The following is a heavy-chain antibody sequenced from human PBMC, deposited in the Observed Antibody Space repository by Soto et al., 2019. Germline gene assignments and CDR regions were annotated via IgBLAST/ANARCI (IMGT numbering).Heavy chain of an antibody. Sequence: EVQLVESGGGLVQPGGSLRLSCAASGFTFSIYWMHWVRQAPGKGLVWVSRIKSDGSDTSYADSVKGRFTISRDNAKNTLYLQMNSLRAEDTAVYYCASLCSGGSPTVDYWGQGTLVTVSS. CDR2: IKSDGSDT. CDR1: GFTFSIYW. CDR3: ASLCSGGSPTVDY. V-gene: IGHV3-74*01. J-gene: IGHJ4*02. D-gene: IGHD2-15*01.